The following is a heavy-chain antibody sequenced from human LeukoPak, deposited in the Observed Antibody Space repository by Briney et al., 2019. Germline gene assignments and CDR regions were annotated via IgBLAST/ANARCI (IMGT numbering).Heavy chain of an antibody. CDR2: ISSSSSYI. CDR3: ARTGEAAAYYFDY. CDR1: GFTFSSYG. D-gene: IGHD2-2*01. J-gene: IGHJ4*02. Sequence: GGSLRLSCAASGFTFSSYGMHWVRQAPGKGLEWVSSISSSSSYIYYADSVKGRFTISRDNAKNSLYLQMNSLRAEDTAVYYCARTGEAAAYYFDYWGQGTLVTVSS. V-gene: IGHV3-21*01.